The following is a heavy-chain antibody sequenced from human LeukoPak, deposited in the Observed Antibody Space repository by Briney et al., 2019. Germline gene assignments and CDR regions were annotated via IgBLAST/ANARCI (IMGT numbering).Heavy chain of an antibody. CDR3: ARFSLGNKGGDAFDI. J-gene: IGHJ3*02. CDR1: GYSFTSYW. Sequence: PGESLKISCKGSGYSFTSYWIGWVRQMPGEGLEWMGIIYPGDSDTRYSPSFQGQVTISADKSISTAYLQWSSLKASDTAMYYCARFSLGNKGGDAFDIWGQGTMVTVSS. V-gene: IGHV5-51*01. CDR2: IYPGDSDT. D-gene: IGHD1/OR15-1a*01.